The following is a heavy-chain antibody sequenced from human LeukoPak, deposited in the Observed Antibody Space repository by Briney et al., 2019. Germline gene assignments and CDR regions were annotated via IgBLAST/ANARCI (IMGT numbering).Heavy chain of an antibody. V-gene: IGHV4-59*01. J-gene: IGHJ5*02. D-gene: IGHD3-3*01. Sequence: SETLSLTCTVSGGSISSYYWSWIRQPPGKGLEWIGYIYYSGSTNYNPSLKSRVTISVDTSKNQFSLKLSSVTAADTAVYYCARGPQYDFWSGYYLDNWFDPWGQGTLVTVSS. CDR3: ARGPQYDFWSGYYLDNWFDP. CDR1: GGSISSYY. CDR2: IYYSGST.